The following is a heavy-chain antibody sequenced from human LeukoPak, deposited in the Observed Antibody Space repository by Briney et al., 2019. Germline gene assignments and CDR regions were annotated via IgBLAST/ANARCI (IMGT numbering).Heavy chain of an antibody. D-gene: IGHD5-18*01. CDR1: GGTFSSYA. CDR2: IIPIFGTA. Sequence: SVKVSCKASGGTFSSYAISWVRQAPGQGLEWMGGIIPIFGTANYAQKFQGRVTITADESTSTAYMELSSLRSEDTAVYYCASGLRGYSYGYPDYWGQGTLVTVSS. CDR3: ASGLRGYSYGYPDY. J-gene: IGHJ4*02. V-gene: IGHV1-69*01.